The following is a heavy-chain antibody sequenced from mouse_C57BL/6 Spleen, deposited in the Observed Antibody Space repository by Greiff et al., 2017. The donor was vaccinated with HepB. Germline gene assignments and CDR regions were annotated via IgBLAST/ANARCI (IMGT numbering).Heavy chain of an antibody. J-gene: IGHJ2*01. V-gene: IGHV1-15*01. CDR2: MDPETGGT. CDR3: TRGGLGQNFDY. D-gene: IGHD4-1*01. CDR1: GYTFTDYE. Sequence: VQLQQSGAELVRPGASVTLSCKASGYTFTDYEMHWVKQTPVHGLEWIGAMDPETGGTAYNQKFKGKAILTADKSSSTAYMELRSLTSEDSAVYYCTRGGLGQNFDYWGQGTTLTVSS.